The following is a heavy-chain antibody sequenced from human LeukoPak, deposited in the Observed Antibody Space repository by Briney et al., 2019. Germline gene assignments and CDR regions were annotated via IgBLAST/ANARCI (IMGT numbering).Heavy chain of an antibody. CDR3: ARHLHNQPSPSFDP. J-gene: IGHJ5*02. Sequence: PSETLSLTCSVSVGSVPTYYWSWIRQPPGKGLEWIGYIYTSGGTNHNPSLKSRVTISVDTSKNQFSLKLTSVTAADTAVYYCARHLHNQPSPSFDPWGQGTLVTVSS. D-gene: IGHD1-1*01. CDR2: IYTSGGT. V-gene: IGHV4-4*09. CDR1: VGSVPTYY.